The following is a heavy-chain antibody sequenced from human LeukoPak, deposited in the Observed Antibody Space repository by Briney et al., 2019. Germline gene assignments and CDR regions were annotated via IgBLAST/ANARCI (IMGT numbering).Heavy chain of an antibody. J-gene: IGHJ4*02. CDR1: GGSIRSYY. Sequence: SETLSLTCTVSGGSIRSYYWSWIRQPPGKGLEWLGYIYYSGSTNYNPSLKSRVTISRDTSKNPFSLQLSSVTAADTAVYYCARMGGGGSFDYWGQGTLVTVSS. V-gene: IGHV4-59*08. CDR3: ARMGGGGSFDY. CDR2: IYYSGST. D-gene: IGHD3-16*01.